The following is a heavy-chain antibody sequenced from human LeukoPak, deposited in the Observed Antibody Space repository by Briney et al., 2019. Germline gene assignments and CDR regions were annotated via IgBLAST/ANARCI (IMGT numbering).Heavy chain of an antibody. CDR3: ASSYSSGRDNWFDP. J-gene: IGHJ5*02. V-gene: IGHV1-2*04. D-gene: IGHD6-19*01. CDR2: INPNSGGT. Sequence: ASVTVSCKASGYTFNGYYMHWVRQAPGQGLEWMGWINPNSGGTNYAQKFQGWVTMTRDTSISTAYMELSRLRSDDTAVYYCASSYSSGRDNWFDPWGQGTLVTVSS. CDR1: GYTFNGYY.